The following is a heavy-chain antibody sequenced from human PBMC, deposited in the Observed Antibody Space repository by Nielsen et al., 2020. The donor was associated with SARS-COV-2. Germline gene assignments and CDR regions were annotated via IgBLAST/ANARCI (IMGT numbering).Heavy chain of an antibody. CDR2: ISGSTSNT. D-gene: IGHD6-13*01. Sequence: GESLKISCAASGFTFSSYVMSWVRQAPGKGLEWVSAISGSTSNTYYADSVKGRFTISRDNSKNTLYLQMSSLRAEDTAVYYCARFIAAAGWYYYYGMDVWGQGTTVTVSS. CDR1: GFTFSSYV. CDR3: ARFIAAAGWYYYYGMDV. J-gene: IGHJ6*02. V-gene: IGHV3-23*01.